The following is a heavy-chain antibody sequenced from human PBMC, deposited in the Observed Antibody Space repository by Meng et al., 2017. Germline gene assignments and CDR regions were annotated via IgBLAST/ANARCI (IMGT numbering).Heavy chain of an antibody. J-gene: IGHJ6*02. V-gene: IGHV3-30*04. D-gene: IGHD3-22*01. CDR1: GFTFSSYA. CDR2: ISYDGSNK. Sequence: GESLKISCAASGFTFSSYAMHWVRQAPGKGLEWVAVISYDGSNKYYADSVKGRSTISRDNSKNTLYLQMNSLRAEDTAVYYCARGSVVISAELSYYGMDVWGQGTTVTVSS. CDR3: ARGSVVISAELSYYGMDV.